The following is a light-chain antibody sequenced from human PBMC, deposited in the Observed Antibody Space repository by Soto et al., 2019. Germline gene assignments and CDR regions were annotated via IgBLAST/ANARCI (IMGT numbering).Light chain of an antibody. J-gene: IGKJ1*01. CDR3: QQSYSTPQT. V-gene: IGKV1-39*01. CDR2: AAS. CDR1: QTIGSY. Sequence: DIQMTQSPSSLSACVGDRVTITCRASQTIGSYLNWYQHQPGRAPKLLIYAASSLQSGVPSRFSGSGSGTAFTLTISSLQPEDFATYYRQQSYSTPQTFGQGTKVEI.